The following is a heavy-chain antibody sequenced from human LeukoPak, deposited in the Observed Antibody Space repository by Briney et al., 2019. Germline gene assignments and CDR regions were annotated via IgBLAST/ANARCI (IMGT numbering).Heavy chain of an antibody. Sequence: ASVKVSCKASGYTFTSYAIHWVRQAPGQRLEWMGWINAGNGNTKYSQKFQARVTITRDTSASTAYMELSSLRSEDTAVYYCARAGYCSSTSCYQEPVDYWGQGTLVTVSS. D-gene: IGHD2-2*03. CDR2: INAGNGNT. CDR1: GYTFTSYA. CDR3: ARAGYCSSTSCYQEPVDY. V-gene: IGHV1-3*01. J-gene: IGHJ4*02.